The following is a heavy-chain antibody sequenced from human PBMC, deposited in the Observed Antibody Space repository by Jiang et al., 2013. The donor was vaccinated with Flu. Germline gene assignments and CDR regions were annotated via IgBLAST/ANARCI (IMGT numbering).Heavy chain of an antibody. CDR1: GGSVSSSGYY. V-gene: IGHV4-61*08. CDR3: ARDATWYSSGWHFRAFDY. CDR2: IYYSGST. Sequence: LLKPSETLSLTCTVSGGSVSSSGYYWSWIRQPPGKGLEWIGYIYYSGSTNYNPSLKSRVTILLDTSKNQFSLKLSSVTAADTAVYYCARDATWYSSGWHFRAFDYWGQGALVTVSS. D-gene: IGHD6-25*01. J-gene: IGHJ4*02.